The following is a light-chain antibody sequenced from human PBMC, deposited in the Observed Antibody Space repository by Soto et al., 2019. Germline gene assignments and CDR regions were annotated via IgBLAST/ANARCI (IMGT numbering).Light chain of an antibody. CDR1: QSVSSY. V-gene: IGKV3-11*01. CDR3: QQRSNWLFT. Sequence: EIVLTQTPATLSLSPGERATLSCRASQSVSSYLAWYQQKPGQAPRLLLYDASNRATGIPARFSGSGSGTDFTLTISSLEPEDFAVYYCQQRSNWLFTFGQGTKLEIK. J-gene: IGKJ2*01. CDR2: DAS.